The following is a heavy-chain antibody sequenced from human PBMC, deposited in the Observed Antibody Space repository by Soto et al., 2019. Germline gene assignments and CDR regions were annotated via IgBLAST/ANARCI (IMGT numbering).Heavy chain of an antibody. Sequence: QVHLVQSGAEVRQPGASVKVSCKASGYTFTNHYMHWVRQAPGQGLEWMGVINPRDGSTSYAQKFPGRLAMTTEMSTTTLYMELSSLRSEDTALYYCPRDYRDGTTPWDYGGQGTLVTVSS. D-gene: IGHD1-1*01. CDR3: PRDYRDGTTPWDY. J-gene: IGHJ4*02. CDR2: INPRDGST. CDR1: GYTFTNHY. V-gene: IGHV1-46*01.